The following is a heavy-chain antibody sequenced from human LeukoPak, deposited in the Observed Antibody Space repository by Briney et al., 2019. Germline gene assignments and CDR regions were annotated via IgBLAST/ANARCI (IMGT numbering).Heavy chain of an antibody. J-gene: IGHJ6*02. CDR1: GYTFTSYA. CDR3: ARTGIAAAGTIMDYYGMDV. V-gene: IGHV7-4-1*02. CDR2: INTNTGNP. Sequence: ASVKVSCKASGYTFTSYAMNWVRQAPGQGLEWMGWINTNTGNPTYAQGFTGRFVFSLDTSVSTAYLQISSLKAEDTAVYYCARTGIAAAGTIMDYYGMDVWGQGTTVTVSS. D-gene: IGHD6-13*01.